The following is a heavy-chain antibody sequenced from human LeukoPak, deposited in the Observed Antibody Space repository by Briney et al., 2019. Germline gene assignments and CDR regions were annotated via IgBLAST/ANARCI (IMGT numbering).Heavy chain of an antibody. J-gene: IGHJ4*02. CDR3: ASEGDYIPFDY. Sequence: GGSLRLSCAAPGFTFSSYGMHWVRQAPGKGLEWVAVIWYDGSNKYYAGSVKGRFTISRDNSKNTLYLQMNGLRAEDTAVYYCASEGDYIPFDYWGQGTLVTVSS. CDR1: GFTFSSYG. V-gene: IGHV3-33*01. CDR2: IWYDGSNK. D-gene: IGHD4-17*01.